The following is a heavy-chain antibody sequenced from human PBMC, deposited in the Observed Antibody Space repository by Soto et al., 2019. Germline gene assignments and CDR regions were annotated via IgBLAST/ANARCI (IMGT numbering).Heavy chain of an antibody. V-gene: IGHV4-39*01. D-gene: IGHD3-10*01. CDR1: GGSISRSSYY. CDR2: IYYSGST. Sequence: QLQLQESGPGLVKPSETLSLTCTVSGGSISRSSYYWGWIRQPPGKGLEWIGSIYYSGSTFYNLSLQGRVPLSLSTAQNQFSPEPELGTGPGPAVFLLARQGFRGFGIRGPGTLVTVSS. J-gene: IGHJ4*02. CDR3: ARQGFRGFGI.